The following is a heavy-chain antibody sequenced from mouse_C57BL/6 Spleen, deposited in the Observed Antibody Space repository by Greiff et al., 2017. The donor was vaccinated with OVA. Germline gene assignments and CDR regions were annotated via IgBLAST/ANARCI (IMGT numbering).Heavy chain of an antibody. V-gene: IGHV1-59*01. Sequence: VQLQQPGAELVRPGTSVKLSCKASGYTFTSYWMHWVKQRPGQGLEWIGVIDPSDSYTNYNQKFKGKATLTVDTSSSTAYMQLSSLTSEDSAVYYCASDAWFAYWGQGTLVTVSA. CDR3: ASDAWFAY. CDR1: GYTFTSYW. CDR2: IDPSDSYT. J-gene: IGHJ3*01.